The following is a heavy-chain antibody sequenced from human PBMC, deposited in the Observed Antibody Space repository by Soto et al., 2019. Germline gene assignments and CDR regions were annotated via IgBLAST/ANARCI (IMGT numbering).Heavy chain of an antibody. Sequence: GGSLRLSCAAPGFTFSSYAMHWVRQAPGKGLEWVAVISYDGSNKYYADSVKGRFTISRDNSKNTLYLQMNSLRAEDTAVYYCAIVSCYDSSCSFWGQGTMVSVS. J-gene: IGHJ3*01. CDR3: AIVSCYDSSCSF. V-gene: IGHV3-30-3*01. D-gene: IGHD3-22*01. CDR2: ISYDGSNK. CDR1: GFTFSSYA.